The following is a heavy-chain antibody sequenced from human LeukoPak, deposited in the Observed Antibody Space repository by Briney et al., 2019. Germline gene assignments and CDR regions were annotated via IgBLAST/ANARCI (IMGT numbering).Heavy chain of an antibody. D-gene: IGHD5-24*01. J-gene: IGHJ4*02. CDR3: AKWGHAEMATIFDY. V-gene: IGHV3-43*02. CDR2: ISGDGGST. CDR1: GFTFYDYA. Sequence: PGGSLRLSCAASGFTFYDYAMHWVRQAPGKGLEWVSLISGDGGSTYYADSVKGRFTISRDNSKSSLYLQMNSLRTEDTALYYCAKWGHAEMATIFDYRGQGTLVTVSS.